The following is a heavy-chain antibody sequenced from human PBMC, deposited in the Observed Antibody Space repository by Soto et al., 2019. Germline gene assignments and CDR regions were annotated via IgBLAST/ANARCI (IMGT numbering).Heavy chain of an antibody. D-gene: IGHD3-3*01. Sequence: QVQLVESGGGVVQPGRSLRLSCAASGFTFSSYAMHWVRQAPGKGLEWVAVISYDGSNKYYADSVKGRFTISRDNSKNTLYLQMNSLRAEDTAVYYCARATYDFWSGYYLMDYYYGMDVWGQGTTVTVSS. CDR3: ARATYDFWSGYYLMDYYYGMDV. CDR1: GFTFSSYA. CDR2: ISYDGSNK. V-gene: IGHV3-30-3*01. J-gene: IGHJ6*02.